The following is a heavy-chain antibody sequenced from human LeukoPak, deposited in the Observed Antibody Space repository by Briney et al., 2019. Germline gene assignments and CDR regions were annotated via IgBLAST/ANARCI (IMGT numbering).Heavy chain of an antibody. J-gene: IGHJ6*03. CDR1: GFTFSDYY. D-gene: IGHD3-22*01. CDR2: ISSSGSTI. Sequence: GGSLRLSCAASGFTFSDYYMSWIRQAPGKGLEWVSYISSSGSTIYYADSVKGRFTISRDNAKNSLYLQMNSLRAEDTAVYYCARGGDSSGYYSYYYYYYYMDVWGKGTTVTISS. CDR3: ARGGDSSGYYSYYYYYYYMDV. V-gene: IGHV3-11*01.